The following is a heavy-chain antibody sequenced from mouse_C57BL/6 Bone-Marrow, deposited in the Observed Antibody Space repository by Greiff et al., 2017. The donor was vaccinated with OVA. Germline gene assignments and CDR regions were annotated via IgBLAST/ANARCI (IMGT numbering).Heavy chain of an antibody. CDR2: ISYDGSN. CDR3: ARYYGNYGRAMDY. J-gene: IGHJ4*01. CDR1: GYSITSGYY. V-gene: IGHV3-6*01. Sequence: ESGPGLVKPSQSLSLTCSVTGYSITSGYYWNWIRQFPGNKLEWMGYISYDGSNNYNPSLKNRISITRDTSKNQFFLKLNPVTTEDTATYYCARYYGNYGRAMDYWGQGTSVTVSS. D-gene: IGHD2-1*01.